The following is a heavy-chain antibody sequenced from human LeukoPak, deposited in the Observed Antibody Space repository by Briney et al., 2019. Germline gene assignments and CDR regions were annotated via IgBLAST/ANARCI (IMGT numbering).Heavy chain of an antibody. Sequence: GGSLRLSCAASGFTFSSYEMNWVRQAPGKGLEWVSYISSSGSTIYYADSVKGRFTISRDNAKNSLYLQMNSLRAEDTAVYYCARGCSSTSCYGTFDYWGQGTLVTVSS. CDR3: ARGCSSTSCYGTFDY. D-gene: IGHD2-2*01. CDR1: GFTFSSYE. CDR2: ISSSGSTI. V-gene: IGHV3-48*03. J-gene: IGHJ4*02.